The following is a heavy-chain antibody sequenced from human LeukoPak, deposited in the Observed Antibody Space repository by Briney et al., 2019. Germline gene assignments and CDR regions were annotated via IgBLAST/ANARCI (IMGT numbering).Heavy chain of an antibody. V-gene: IGHV1-69*01. J-gene: IGHJ3*02. CDR3: ARDQSSGPDLDAFDI. CDR2: IIPIFGTA. CDR1: GGTFSSYA. D-gene: IGHD3-22*01. Sequence: SVKVSCKASGGTFSSYAIIWVRQAPGQGLEWMGGIIPIFGTANYAQKFQGRVTITADESTSTAYMELSSLRSEDTAVYYCARDQSSGPDLDAFDIWGQGTMVTVSS.